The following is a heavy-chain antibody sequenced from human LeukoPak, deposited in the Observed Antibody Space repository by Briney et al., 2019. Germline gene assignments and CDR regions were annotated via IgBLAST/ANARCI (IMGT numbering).Heavy chain of an antibody. Sequence: GASVKVSCKASGFTFTSSAMQWVRQARGQRLEWIGWIVVGSGNTNYAQEFQERVTITRDMSTSTAYMELSSLRFEDMAVYYCAAPGGGSDFDAFDIWGQGTMVTVSS. CDR3: AAPGGGSDFDAFDI. D-gene: IGHD5-12*01. CDR2: IVVGSGNT. CDR1: GFTFTSSA. V-gene: IGHV1-58*02. J-gene: IGHJ3*02.